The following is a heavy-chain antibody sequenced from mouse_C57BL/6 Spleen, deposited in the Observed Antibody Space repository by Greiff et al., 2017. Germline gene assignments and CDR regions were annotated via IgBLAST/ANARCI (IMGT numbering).Heavy chain of an antibody. CDR2: IHPNSGST. V-gene: IGHV1-64*01. CDR3: ARCGSSYWYFDV. Sequence: QVKLQQPGAELVKPGASVKLSCKASGYTFTSYWMHWVKQRPGQGLEWIGMIHPNSGSTNYNEKFKSKATLTVDKSSSTAYMQLSSLTSEDSAVYYCARCGSSYWYFDVWGTGTTVTVSS. J-gene: IGHJ1*03. CDR1: GYTFTSYW. D-gene: IGHD1-1*01.